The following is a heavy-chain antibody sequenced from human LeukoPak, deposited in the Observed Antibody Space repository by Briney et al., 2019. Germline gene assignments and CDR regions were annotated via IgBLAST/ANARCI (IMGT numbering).Heavy chain of an antibody. CDR1: GYSISSGYY. CDR3: ARANQLGIFDY. V-gene: IGHV4-38-2*02. D-gene: IGHD1-14*01. CDR2: IYHSGST. Sequence: SETLSLTCTVSGYSISSGYYWGWIRQSPGKGLEWIGSIYHSGSTYYNPSLKSRVTISVDTSKNQFSLKLSSVTAADTAVYYCARANQLGIFDYWGQGTLVTVSS. J-gene: IGHJ4*02.